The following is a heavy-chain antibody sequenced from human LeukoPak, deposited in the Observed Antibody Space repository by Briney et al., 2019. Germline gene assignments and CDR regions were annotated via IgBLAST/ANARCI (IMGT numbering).Heavy chain of an antibody. V-gene: IGHV1-8*01. CDR2: MNPNSGST. J-gene: IGHJ5*02. CDR3: ARGEWELPCLIDP. D-gene: IGHD1-26*01. Sequence: ASVKVSCKVSGYTFTSYDINWVRQATGQGLEWMGWMNPNSGSTGYAQKFQGRVTMTRNTSISTAYMELSSLRSEDTAVYYCARGEWELPCLIDPWSQGTLVTVSS. CDR1: GYTFTSYD.